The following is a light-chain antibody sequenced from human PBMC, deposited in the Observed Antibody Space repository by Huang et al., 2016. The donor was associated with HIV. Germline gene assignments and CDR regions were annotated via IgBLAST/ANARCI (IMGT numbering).Light chain of an antibody. V-gene: IGKV4-1*01. J-gene: IGKJ2*01. CDR2: WGS. CDR1: QSIFYSSNNRNY. CDR3: QQYYNVPFT. Sequence: DIVMTQSPASLAVSLGERATINCKSSQSIFYSSNNRNYLAWYQQEPGQSPKLLNYWGSNRGAGVPDRVTGRGSWEGFRLRISSLQGEDVGRYYGQQYYNVPFTFGQGTKLDIK.